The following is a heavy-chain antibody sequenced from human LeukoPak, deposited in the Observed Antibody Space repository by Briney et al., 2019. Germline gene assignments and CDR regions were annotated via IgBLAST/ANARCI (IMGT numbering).Heavy chain of an antibody. J-gene: IGHJ5*02. CDR1: GYSFTSYW. CDR3: ARGGRDCSSTSCYTGWFDP. CDR2: IYPGDPDT. Sequence: GESLKISCKGSGYSFTSYWIGWVRQMPGKGLEWMGIIYPGDPDTRYSPSFQGQVTISADKSISTAYLQWSSLKASDTAMYYCARGGRDCSSTSCYTGWFDPWGQGTLVTVSS. V-gene: IGHV5-51*01. D-gene: IGHD2-2*02.